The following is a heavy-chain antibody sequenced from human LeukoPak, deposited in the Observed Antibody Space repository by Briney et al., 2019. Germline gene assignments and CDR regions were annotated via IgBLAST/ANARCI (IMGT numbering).Heavy chain of an antibody. CDR2: IYYSGST. J-gene: IGHJ4*02. Sequence: SETLSLTCTVSGGSISSYHWSWIRQPPGKGLEWIGYIYYSGSTNYNPSLKSRVTISVDTSKNQFSLKLSSVTAADTAVYYCARLYYDYVWGSYRPDYFDYWGQGTLVTVSS. V-gene: IGHV4-59*01. CDR1: GGSISSYH. D-gene: IGHD3-16*02. CDR3: ARLYYDYVWGSYRPDYFDY.